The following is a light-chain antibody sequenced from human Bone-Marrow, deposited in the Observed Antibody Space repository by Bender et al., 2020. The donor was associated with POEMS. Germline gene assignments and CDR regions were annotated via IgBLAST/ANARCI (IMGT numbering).Light chain of an antibody. V-gene: IGLV1-51*01. CDR2: DND. CDR1: TSNIGNNY. J-gene: IGLJ3*02. CDR3: GTWDDSLSGAWL. Sequence: QSVLTQPPSVSAAPGQKVTISCSGSTSNIGNNYVSWYQQFPGTAPKVLIYDNDERPSGIPDRFSGSKSGTSATLAITGLQTGDEADYYCGTWDDSLSGAWLFGGGTKLTVL.